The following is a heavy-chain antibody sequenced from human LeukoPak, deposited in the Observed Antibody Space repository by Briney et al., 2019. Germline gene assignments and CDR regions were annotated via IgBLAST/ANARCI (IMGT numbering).Heavy chain of an antibody. CDR3: ARGGSISWASY. V-gene: IGHV3-21*01. D-gene: IGHD6-13*01. CDR2: ISSSSSYI. J-gene: IGHJ4*02. CDR1: GFTFSSYS. Sequence: GGSLRLSCSASGFTFSSYSMNWVRQAPGKGLEWVSSISSSSSYIYYADSVKGRFTISRDNARNSLYLQMNSLRAEDTAVYYCARGGSISWASYWGQGTLVTVSS.